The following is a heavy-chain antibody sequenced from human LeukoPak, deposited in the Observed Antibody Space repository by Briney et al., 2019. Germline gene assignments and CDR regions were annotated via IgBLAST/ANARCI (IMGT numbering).Heavy chain of an antibody. D-gene: IGHD4-23*01. CDR3: AREMNYGGQGSPVGFDI. Sequence: GGSLRLSCAASGVNFSYYALHWVRQAPGKGLEWVALMSYDGSNKHYADSVKGRLTISRDNSKNTLYLEMNSLRAEDTALYYCAREMNYGGQGSPVGFDIWGQGTMVTVS. CDR1: GVNFSYYA. J-gene: IGHJ3*02. V-gene: IGHV3-30*04. CDR2: MSYDGSNK.